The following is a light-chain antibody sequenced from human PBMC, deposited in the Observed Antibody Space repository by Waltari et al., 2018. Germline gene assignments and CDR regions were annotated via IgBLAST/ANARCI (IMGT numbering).Light chain of an antibody. V-gene: IGKV3-15*01. CDR3: QQYNYWPPAYT. CDR2: DPS. Sequence: EVVLTQSPVTLSVSPGERATLPCRASRNVGTSLAWYQQKPGQAPRLLIYDPSTRAPGFPARFSGSGSGTEFTLTISSLQSEDFGVYYCQQYNYWPPAYTFGQGTKLEIK. CDR1: RNVGTS. J-gene: IGKJ2*01.